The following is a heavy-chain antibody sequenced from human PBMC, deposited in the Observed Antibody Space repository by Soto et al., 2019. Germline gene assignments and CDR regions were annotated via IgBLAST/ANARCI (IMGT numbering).Heavy chain of an antibody. CDR3: ARGGNIAAAGTIYLDS. V-gene: IGHV4-4*02. D-gene: IGHD6-13*01. CDR2: IYHSGST. Sequence: QVQLQESGPGLVKPSGTLSLTCAVSGDSISSSNWWTWVRQPPGKGLEWIGEIYHSGSTNYNPSLKSRVTKAVDKSNNQSSLKLTSVTAADTAVYYCARGGNIAAAGTIYLDSWGQGTLVTVSS. CDR1: GDSISSSNW. J-gene: IGHJ4*02.